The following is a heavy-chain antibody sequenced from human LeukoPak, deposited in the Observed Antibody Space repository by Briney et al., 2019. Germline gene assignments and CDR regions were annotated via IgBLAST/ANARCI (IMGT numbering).Heavy chain of an antibody. CDR3: ARVMGDDIVTGVDY. CDR2: INSDGSST. D-gene: IGHD3-9*01. Sequence: PGGSLRLSCAASGFTFSSYWMHWVRQAPGKGLVWVSRINSDGSSTSYADSVKGRFTISRDNAKNTLYLQMNSLRAEDTAVYYCARVMGDDIVTGVDYWGQGTLVTVSS. J-gene: IGHJ4*02. CDR1: GFTFSSYW. V-gene: IGHV3-74*01.